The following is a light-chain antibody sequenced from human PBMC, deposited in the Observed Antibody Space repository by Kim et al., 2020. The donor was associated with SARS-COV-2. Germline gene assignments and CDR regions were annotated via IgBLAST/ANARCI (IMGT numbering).Light chain of an antibody. CDR2: DAS. V-gene: IGKV1-33*01. Sequence: DIQMTQSTSSLSASVGDRVTITCQASQDISNYLNWYQQKPGKAPKLLIYDASNLETGVPSRFSGSGSGTDFTFTISSLQPEDIATYYCQQYDNLPLTFGGGTKLEI. CDR3: QQYDNLPLT. CDR1: QDISNY. J-gene: IGKJ4*01.